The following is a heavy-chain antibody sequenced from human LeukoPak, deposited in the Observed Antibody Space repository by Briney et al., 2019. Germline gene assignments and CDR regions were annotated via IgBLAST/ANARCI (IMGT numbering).Heavy chain of an antibody. V-gene: IGHV4-61*08. D-gene: IGHD1-7*01. Sequence: SETLSLTCTVSGGSISSGGYYWSWIRQHPGKGLEWIGYIYYSGSTYYSPSLKSRVTISVDTSKNQFSLKLSSVTAADTAVYYCARDNSELWIDYWGQGTLVTVSS. CDR2: IYYSGST. J-gene: IGHJ4*02. CDR1: GGSISSGGYY. CDR3: ARDNSELWIDY.